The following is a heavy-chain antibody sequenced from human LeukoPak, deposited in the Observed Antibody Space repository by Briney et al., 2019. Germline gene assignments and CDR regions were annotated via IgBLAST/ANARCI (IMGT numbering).Heavy chain of an antibody. CDR2: VYYSGST. J-gene: IGHJ4*02. CDR1: GGSISTYY. D-gene: IGHD1-14*01. Sequence: PSETLSLTCTVSGGSISTYYWSWIRQPPGKGLEWIGYVYYSGSTNYNPSLMSRVTISVDTSENQFSLKLSSVTAADTAVYYCAREGLAEGVHDYWGQGTLVTVSS. CDR3: AREGLAEGVHDY. V-gene: IGHV4-59*01.